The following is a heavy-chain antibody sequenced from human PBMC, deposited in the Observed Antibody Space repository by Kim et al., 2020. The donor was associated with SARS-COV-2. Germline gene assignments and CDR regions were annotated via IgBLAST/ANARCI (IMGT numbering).Heavy chain of an antibody. V-gene: IGHV3-74*01. Sequence: GGSLRLSCAASGFTFSSYWMHWVRQAPGKGLVWVSRINSDGSSTSYADSVKGRFTISRDNAKNTLYLQMNSLRAEDTAVYYCARASMVHGEGLRRAYYYYGMDVWGQGTTVTVSS. CDR1: GFTFSSYW. CDR2: INSDGSST. D-gene: IGHD3-10*01. J-gene: IGHJ6*02. CDR3: ARASMVHGEGLRRAYYYYGMDV.